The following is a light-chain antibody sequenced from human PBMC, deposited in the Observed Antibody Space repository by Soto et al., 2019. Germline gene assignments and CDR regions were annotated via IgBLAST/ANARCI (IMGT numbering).Light chain of an antibody. CDR2: DAS. Sequence: DIQLTQSPSSLSASVGDRVTITCRASQSISSWWAWYQQKPGKAPKLLIYDASSLESVVPSRFSGSGSGTEFTLTISSLQPDDFATYYCQQYNSYWTFGQGTKVDIK. CDR3: QQYNSYWT. CDR1: QSISSW. V-gene: IGKV1-5*01. J-gene: IGKJ1*01.